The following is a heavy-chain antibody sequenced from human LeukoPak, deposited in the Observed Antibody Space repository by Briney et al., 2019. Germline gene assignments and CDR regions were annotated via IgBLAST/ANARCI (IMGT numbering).Heavy chain of an antibody. CDR2: INPSGGST. CDR1: GYTFTSYY. D-gene: IGHD6-13*01. V-gene: IGHV1-46*01. J-gene: IGHJ4*02. CDR3: ARDEQAAAGTSGVDY. Sequence: ASVKVSCKASGYTFTSYYMHWVRQAPGQGLEGIGIINPSGGSTSYAQKFQGRVTMTRDMSTSTVYMELSSLRSEDTAVYYCARDEQAAAGTSGVDYWGQGTLVTVSS.